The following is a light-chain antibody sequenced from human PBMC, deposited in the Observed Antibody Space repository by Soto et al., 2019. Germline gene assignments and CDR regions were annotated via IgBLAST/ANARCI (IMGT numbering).Light chain of an antibody. CDR3: QTWGTGIHVV. Sequence: QLVLTQSPSASASLXASVKLTCTLSSGHSSYAIAWHQQQPEKGPRYLMKLDSDGSHTKGDAIPDRFSGSSSGAERYLTISSLQSEDEADYYCQTWGTGIHVVFGGGTKLTVL. V-gene: IGLV4-69*01. CDR1: SGHSSYA. J-gene: IGLJ2*01. CDR2: LDSDGSH.